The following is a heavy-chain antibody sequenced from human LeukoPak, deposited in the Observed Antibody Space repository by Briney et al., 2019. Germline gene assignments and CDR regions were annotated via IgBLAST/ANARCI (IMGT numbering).Heavy chain of an antibody. CDR1: GGSFSGYY. CDR2: INHSGST. Sequence: SETLSLTCAVYGGSFSGYYWSWIRQPPGKGLEWIGEINHSGSTNYNPSLKSRVTISVDTSKNQFSLKLSSATAADTAVYYCARGRRYCSSTSCYFNWFDPWGQGTLVTVSS. J-gene: IGHJ5*02. CDR3: ARGRRYCSSTSCYFNWFDP. V-gene: IGHV4-34*01. D-gene: IGHD2-2*01.